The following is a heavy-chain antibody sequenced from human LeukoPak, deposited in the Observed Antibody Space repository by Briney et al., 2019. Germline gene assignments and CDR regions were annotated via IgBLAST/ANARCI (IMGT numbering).Heavy chain of an antibody. V-gene: IGHV4-39*01. Sequence: SETLSLTCTVSGGSISSSSYYWGWIRQPPGKGLEWIGSIYYSGSTYHNPSLKSRVTISVDTSKNQFSLKLSSVTAADTAVYYCASRDTFGGVIVDYYFDYWGQGTLVTVSS. CDR1: GGSISSSSYY. CDR2: IYYSGST. J-gene: IGHJ4*02. D-gene: IGHD3-16*02. CDR3: ASRDTFGGVIVDYYFDY.